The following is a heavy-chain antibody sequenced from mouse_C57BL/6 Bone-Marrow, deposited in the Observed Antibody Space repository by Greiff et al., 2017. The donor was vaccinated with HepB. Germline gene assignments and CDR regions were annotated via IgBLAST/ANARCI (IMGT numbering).Heavy chain of an antibody. CDR1: GYTFTDYY. CDR3: AERGGNYDWYFDV. D-gene: IGHD2-1*01. Sequence: EVQLQQSGPELVKPGASVKISCKASGYTFTDYYMNWVKQSHGKSLEWIGDINPNNGGTSYNQKFKGKATLTVDKSSSTAYMELRSLTSEDSAVYYCAERGGNYDWYFDVWGTGTTVTVSS. CDR2: INPNNGGT. V-gene: IGHV1-26*01. J-gene: IGHJ1*03.